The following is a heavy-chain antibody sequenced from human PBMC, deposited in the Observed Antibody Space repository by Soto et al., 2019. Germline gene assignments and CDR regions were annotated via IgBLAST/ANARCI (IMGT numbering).Heavy chain of an antibody. CDR3: ASSTYYDMPS. D-gene: IGHD3-9*01. J-gene: IGHJ4*02. Sequence: QVQLVQSGAEVKKPGSSVKVSCKASGGTFSSYTISWVRQAPGQGLEWMGRSIPILGIANYAQKFQGRVTITADKSTSTAHMELSSLRSEDTAVYYCASSTYYDMPSWGQGTLVTVSS. V-gene: IGHV1-69*02. CDR2: SIPILGIA. CDR1: GGTFSSYT.